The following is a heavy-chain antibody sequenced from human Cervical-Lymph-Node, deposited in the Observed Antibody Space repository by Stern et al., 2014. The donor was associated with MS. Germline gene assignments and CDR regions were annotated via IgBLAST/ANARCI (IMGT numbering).Heavy chain of an antibody. CDR3: ARGPPYYFDY. CDR1: GFTFSSYG. J-gene: IGHJ4*02. Sequence: QVQLVESGGGVVQPGRSLRLSCAASGFTFSSYGMHWVRQAPGKGLEWVAVIWYDGSNKYYADSVKGRFTIYRDNSKNTLYLPINSRRAEDTAVYYVARGPPYYFDYWGQGTLVTVSS. V-gene: IGHV3-33*01. CDR2: IWYDGSNK.